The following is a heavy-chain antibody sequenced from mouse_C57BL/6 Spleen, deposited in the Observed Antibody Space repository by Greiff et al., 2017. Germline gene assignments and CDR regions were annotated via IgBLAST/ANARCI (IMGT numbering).Heavy chain of an antibody. J-gene: IGHJ2*01. Sequence: VKLMESGAELVKPGASVKISCKASGYAFSSYWMNWVKQRPGKGLEWIGQIYPGDGDTNYNGKFKGKATLTADKSSSTAYMQLSSLTSEDSAVYFCAREDDGSFDYWGQGATLTVSS. D-gene: IGHD2-3*01. CDR3: AREDDGSFDY. CDR2: IYPGDGDT. CDR1: GYAFSSYW. V-gene: IGHV1-80*01.